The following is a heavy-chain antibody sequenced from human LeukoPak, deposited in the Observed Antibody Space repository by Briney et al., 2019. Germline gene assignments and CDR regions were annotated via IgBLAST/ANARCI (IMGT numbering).Heavy chain of an antibody. Sequence: LQTLSLTCAISGDSVSNNSAVWKWIRQSPSRGLEWLGRTFYRSKWYSDYAVSVKSRITNNPDTSKNQFSLQLNSVTPEDTAVYYCARVGGSYDPFDIWGQGTMVTVSS. D-gene: IGHD1-26*01. CDR3: ARVGGSYDPFDI. J-gene: IGHJ3*02. V-gene: IGHV6-1*01. CDR2: TFYRSKWYS. CDR1: GDSVSNNSAV.